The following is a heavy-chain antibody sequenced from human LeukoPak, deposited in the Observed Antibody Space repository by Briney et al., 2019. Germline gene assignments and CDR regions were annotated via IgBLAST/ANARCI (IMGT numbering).Heavy chain of an antibody. CDR3: AREPGRGKLAPSYFDY. CDR2: ISYDGSNK. Sequence: GRSLRLSCAASGFTFSSYAMHWVRQAPGKGLEWVAVISYDGSNKYYADSVKGRFTFSRDNSKNTLYLQMNSLRAEDTAVYYCAREPGRGKLAPSYFDYWGQGTLVTVSS. V-gene: IGHV3-30-3*01. CDR1: GFTFSSYA. J-gene: IGHJ4*02.